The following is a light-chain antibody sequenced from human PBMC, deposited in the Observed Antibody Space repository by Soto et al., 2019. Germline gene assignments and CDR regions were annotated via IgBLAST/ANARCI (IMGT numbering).Light chain of an antibody. Sequence: IVLTQSPGTLSLSHGDTATLSCRASQSVPTNYLAWYQQKPGQAPSLLIYGASRRATGIPDRFSGSGSGTDFTLTIRLEPEDFAVYYCQQYGGSPLTFGGGTKVDIK. V-gene: IGKV3-20*01. CDR2: GAS. CDR1: QSVPTNY. J-gene: IGKJ4*01. CDR3: QQYGGSPLT.